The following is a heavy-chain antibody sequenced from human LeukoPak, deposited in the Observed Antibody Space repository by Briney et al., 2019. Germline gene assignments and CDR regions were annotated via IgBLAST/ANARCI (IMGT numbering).Heavy chain of an antibody. CDR2: ISSSSSYI. J-gene: IGHJ3*02. CDR3: ARDYPGSPSSDAFDI. CDR1: GFTFSSYS. D-gene: IGHD3-16*02. V-gene: IGHV3-21*01. Sequence: GGSLRLSCAASGFTFSSYSMNWVRQAPGKGLEWVSSISSSSSYIYYADSVKGGFTISRDNAKNSLYLQMNSLRAEDTAVYYCARDYPGSPSSDAFDIWGQGTMVTVSS.